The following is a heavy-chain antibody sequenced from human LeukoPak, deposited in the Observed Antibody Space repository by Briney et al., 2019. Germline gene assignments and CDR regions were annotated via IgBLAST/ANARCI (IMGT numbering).Heavy chain of an antibody. CDR2: IKQDGSEK. V-gene: IGHV3-7*01. Sequence: GGSLRLSCAASGFTFSSYWMSWVRQAPGKGLGWVANIKQDGSEKYYVDSVKGRFTISRDNAKNSLYLQMNSLRAEDTAVYYCARDIVVVPAAPFDPWGQGTLVTVSS. J-gene: IGHJ5*02. CDR3: ARDIVVVPAAPFDP. D-gene: IGHD2-2*01. CDR1: GFTFSSYW.